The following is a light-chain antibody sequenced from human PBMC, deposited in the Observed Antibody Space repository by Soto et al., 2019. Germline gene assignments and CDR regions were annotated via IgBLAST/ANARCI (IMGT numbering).Light chain of an antibody. Sequence: EIVLTQSPGTLSLSPGERATLSCRASQSVSSTYLAWYQQKPGQAPRLLIYGASNRATGIPDRFSGSGSGTDFTLTISRLEPDDFAVYYCQQYGGSRWTFGQATSVDI. J-gene: IGKJ1*01. CDR1: QSVSSTY. CDR3: QQYGGSRWT. V-gene: IGKV3-20*01. CDR2: GAS.